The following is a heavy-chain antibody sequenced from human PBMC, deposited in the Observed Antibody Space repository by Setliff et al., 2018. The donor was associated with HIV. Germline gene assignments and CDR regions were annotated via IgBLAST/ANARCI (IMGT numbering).Heavy chain of an antibody. Sequence: PSETLSLTCTVSGGSVSSGSYYWSWIRQPPGKGLEWIGYIFYSGSTKHNPSLKSRVTISLDTSKNQFSLRLNSVTAADTAVYYCARVRADSSGYYRGVGEYYFDYWGQGTQVTVSS. CDR2: IFYSGST. CDR3: ARVRADSSGYYRGVGEYYFDY. CDR1: GGSVSSGSYY. D-gene: IGHD3-22*01. V-gene: IGHV4-61*01. J-gene: IGHJ4*02.